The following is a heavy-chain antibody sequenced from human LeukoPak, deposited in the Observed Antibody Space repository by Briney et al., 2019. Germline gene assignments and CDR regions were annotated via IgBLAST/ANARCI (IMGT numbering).Heavy chain of an antibody. CDR1: GFTFSSYA. J-gene: IGHJ4*02. D-gene: IGHD5-12*01. Sequence: GGSLRLSCAASGFTFSSYAMSWVRRAPGKGVEWDAAISGIGGSTYYADSVKGRFTISRDNSKNTLYLQMNSLRAEDTAVYYCARVRATFSPHFDNWGQGTLVTVSS. V-gene: IGHV3-23*01. CDR3: ARVRATFSPHFDN. CDR2: ISGIGGST.